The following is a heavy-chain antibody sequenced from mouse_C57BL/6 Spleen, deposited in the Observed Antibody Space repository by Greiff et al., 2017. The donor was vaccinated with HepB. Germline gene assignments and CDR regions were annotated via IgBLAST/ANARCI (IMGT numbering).Heavy chain of an antibody. CDR3: ASEDYGRRAY. CDR1: GYAFSSYW. CDR2: IYPGDGDT. Sequence: VKLQESGAELVKPGASVKISCKASGYAFSSYWMNWVKQRPGKGLEWIGQIYPGDGDTNYNGKFKGKATLTADKSSSTAYMQLSSLTSEDSAVYFCASEDYGRRAYWGQRTLVTVSA. J-gene: IGHJ3*01. V-gene: IGHV1-80*01. D-gene: IGHD1-1*01.